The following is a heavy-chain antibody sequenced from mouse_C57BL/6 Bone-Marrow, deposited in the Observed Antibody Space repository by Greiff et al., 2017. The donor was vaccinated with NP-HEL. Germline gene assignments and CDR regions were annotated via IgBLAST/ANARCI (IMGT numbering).Heavy chain of an antibody. CDR1: GFNIKDDY. Sequence: VQLQQPGAELVRPGASVKLSCTASGFNIKDDYMHWVKQRPEQGLEWIGWIDPENGDTEYASKFQGKATITADTSSNTAYLQLSSLTSEDTAVYYGTTCRYYGSSWFAYWGQGTLVTVSA. J-gene: IGHJ3*01. CDR2: IDPENGDT. V-gene: IGHV14-4*01. CDR3: TTCRYYGSSWFAY. D-gene: IGHD1-1*01.